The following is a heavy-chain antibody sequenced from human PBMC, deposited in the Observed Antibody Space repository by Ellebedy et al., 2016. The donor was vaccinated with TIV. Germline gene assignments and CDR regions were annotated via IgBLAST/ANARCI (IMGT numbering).Heavy chain of an antibody. CDR2: ISADGNKR. V-gene: IGHV3-23*01. D-gene: IGHD2-2*01. CDR1: GLPFSTFF. Sequence: GESLKISXAVSGLPFSTFFMSWVRQAPGKGLEWVATISADGNKRDLADSVQGRFTISRDNFRNTLHLQMNNLRGEDTAVYYCRQGHYADYWGQGTLVTVSS. J-gene: IGHJ4*02. CDR3: RQGHYADY.